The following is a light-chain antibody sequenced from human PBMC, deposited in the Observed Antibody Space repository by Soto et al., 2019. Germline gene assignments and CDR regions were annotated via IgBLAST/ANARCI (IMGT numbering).Light chain of an antibody. V-gene: IGLV2-14*01. CDR3: SSYTSSSTQV. CDR1: SSDVGGYNY. Sequence: QSALAQPASVSGSPGQSITLSCTGTSSDVGGYNYVSWYQQHPGKAPKLMIYEVNNRPSGVSNRFSGSKSGNTAYLTNSGLQAEDEADYYCSSYTSSSTQVLGGGTKLTVL. CDR2: EVN. J-gene: IGLJ3*02.